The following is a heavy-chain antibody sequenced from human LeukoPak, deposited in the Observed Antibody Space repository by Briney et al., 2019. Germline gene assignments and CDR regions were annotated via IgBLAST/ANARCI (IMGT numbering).Heavy chain of an antibody. CDR1: SDAIRSSSYF. D-gene: IGHD2-15*01. J-gene: IGHJ4*02. V-gene: IGHV4-39*01. CDR3: ARYSFPAWRSFDY. Sequence: SETLSLTCTVSSDAIRSSSYFWSWIRQPPGKGLEWIATTYYSGTTYYSPSLKSRVTMSVDTSKSQLSLKLSSVTAADTAVYYCARYSFPAWRSFDYWGQGIPVTVSP. CDR2: TYYSGTT.